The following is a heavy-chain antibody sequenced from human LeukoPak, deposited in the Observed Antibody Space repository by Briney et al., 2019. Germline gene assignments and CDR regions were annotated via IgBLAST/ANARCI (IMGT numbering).Heavy chain of an antibody. CDR3: ARGRYYYDSSGYYPTGYFDL. V-gene: IGHV3-11*04. Sequence: GGSLRLSCAASGFTFSDYYMSWIRQAPGKGLEWVSYISSSGSTIYYADSVKGRFTISRDNAKNSLYLQMNSLRAEDTAVYYCARGRYYYDSSGYYPTGYFDLWGRGTLVTVSS. CDR2: ISSSGSTI. D-gene: IGHD3-22*01. CDR1: GFTFSDYY. J-gene: IGHJ2*01.